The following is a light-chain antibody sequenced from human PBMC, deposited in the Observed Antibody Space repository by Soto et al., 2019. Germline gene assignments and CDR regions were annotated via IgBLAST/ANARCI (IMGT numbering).Light chain of an antibody. Sequence: ESVLTQSPGTLSLSPGERATLSFRASQSVSSSYLAWYQQKPGQAPRLLIYGASSRATGIPDRFSGSGSGTHFTLTISRLEPEDFAVYYCQQYGSSPLFTFGPGTKVDIK. J-gene: IGKJ3*01. CDR2: GAS. V-gene: IGKV3-20*01. CDR3: QQYGSSPLFT. CDR1: QSVSSSY.